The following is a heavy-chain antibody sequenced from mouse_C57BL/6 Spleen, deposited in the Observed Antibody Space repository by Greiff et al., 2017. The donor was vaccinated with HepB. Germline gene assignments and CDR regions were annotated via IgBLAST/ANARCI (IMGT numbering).Heavy chain of an antibody. CDR1: GFTFSSYA. Sequence: EVKLMESGEGLVKPGGSLKLSCAASGFTFSSYAMSWVRQTPEKRLEWVAYISSGGDYIYYADTVKGRFTISRDNARNTLYLQMSSLTSEDTAMYYGTREHYDYANYAMDYWGQGTSVTVSS. D-gene: IGHD2-4*01. CDR3: TREHYDYANYAMDY. V-gene: IGHV5-9-1*02. CDR2: ISSGGDYI. J-gene: IGHJ4*01.